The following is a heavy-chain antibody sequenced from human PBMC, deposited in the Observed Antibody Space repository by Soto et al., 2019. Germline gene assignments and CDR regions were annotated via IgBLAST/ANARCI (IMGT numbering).Heavy chain of an antibody. Sequence: QVQLVESGGGVVQPGRSLRLSCAASGFSFSYYAMHWVRQAPGKGLEWVAVIAYDASKKYYADSVKGRFTISRDNSKNTLYLQMNSLRDGDTAVYYCAIPYCSGGSCYLTEYFQHWGQGTLVTVSS. CDR1: GFSFSYYA. CDR3: AIPYCSGGSCYLTEYFQH. V-gene: IGHV3-30*03. CDR2: IAYDASKK. D-gene: IGHD2-15*01. J-gene: IGHJ1*01.